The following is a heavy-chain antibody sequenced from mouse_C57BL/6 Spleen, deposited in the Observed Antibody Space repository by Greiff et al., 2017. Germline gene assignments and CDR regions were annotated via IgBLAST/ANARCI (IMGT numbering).Heavy chain of an antibody. Sequence: EVQLQQSGAELVRPGASVKLSCTASGFNIKDDYMHWVKQRPEQGLEWIGWIDPENGDTEYASKFQGKATITADTSSNTAYLQLSSLTSEDTAVYYCTNGRAMDYWGQGTSVTVSS. CDR1: GFNIKDDY. CDR2: IDPENGDT. J-gene: IGHJ4*01. CDR3: TNGRAMDY. V-gene: IGHV14-4*01.